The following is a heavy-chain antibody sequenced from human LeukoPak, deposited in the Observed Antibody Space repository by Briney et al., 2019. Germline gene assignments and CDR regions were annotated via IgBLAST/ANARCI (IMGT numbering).Heavy chain of an antibody. Sequence: PAETLSLTCSVSGGSISSYYWSWIRQPAGKGLEWIGRIYTNGSTNYNPSLKSRVTMSVDTSKNQFFLKLSSVTAADTAGYYCARDGRGSGFPYYYYGMDVWGQGTTVTVSS. CDR2: IYTNGST. CDR1: GGSISSYY. D-gene: IGHD3-10*01. V-gene: IGHV4-4*07. J-gene: IGHJ6*02. CDR3: ARDGRGSGFPYYYYGMDV.